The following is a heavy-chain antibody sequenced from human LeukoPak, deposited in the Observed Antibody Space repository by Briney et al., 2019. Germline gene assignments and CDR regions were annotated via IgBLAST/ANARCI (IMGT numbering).Heavy chain of an antibody. Sequence: GGSLRLSCAASGFTFSSYSMNWVRRAPGKGLEWVSYISSSSSTIYYADSVKGRFTISRDNAKNSLYLQMNSLRAEDTAVYYCARVGTLSAAARDAFDIWGQGTMVTVSS. V-gene: IGHV3-48*01. J-gene: IGHJ3*02. CDR1: GFTFSSYS. D-gene: IGHD2-2*01. CDR2: ISSSSSTI. CDR3: ARVGTLSAAARDAFDI.